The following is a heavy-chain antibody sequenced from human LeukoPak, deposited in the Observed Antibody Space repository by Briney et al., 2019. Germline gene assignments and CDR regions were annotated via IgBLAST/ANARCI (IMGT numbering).Heavy chain of an antibody. CDR3: ARNQTSYDSWTACHTGSHQAFDV. J-gene: IGHJ3*01. D-gene: IGHD3/OR15-3a*01. V-gene: IGHV4-59*02. CDR1: GGAVRSYY. CDR2: IYYPGTT. Sequence: PSETLCLTCTVPGGAVRSYYWSWIRQTPGKGLEWIGYIYYPGTTNYNPSLKSRASFSVDTSKNQSSLDLDSVTAADTATYFCARNQTSYDSWTACHTGSHQAFDVWGQGKLVIVSS.